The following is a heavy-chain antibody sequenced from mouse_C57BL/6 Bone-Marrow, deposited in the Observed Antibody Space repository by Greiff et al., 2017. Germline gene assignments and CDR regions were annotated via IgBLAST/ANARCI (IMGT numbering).Heavy chain of an antibody. D-gene: IGHD1-1*01. V-gene: IGHV1-54*01. J-gene: IGHJ3*01. Sequence: QVQLQQSGAELVRPGTSVKVSCKASGYAFTNYLIEWVKQRPGQGLEWIGVINPGSGGTNYNEKFKGKATLTADKSSSTAYMQLSSLTSEDSAVYFCARGRITTVVAPFAYWGQGTLVTVSA. CDR2: INPGSGGT. CDR3: ARGRITTVVAPFAY. CDR1: GYAFTNYL.